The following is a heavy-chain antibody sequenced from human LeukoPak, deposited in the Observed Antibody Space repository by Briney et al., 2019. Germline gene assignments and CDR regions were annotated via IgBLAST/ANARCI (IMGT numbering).Heavy chain of an antibody. CDR1: GDTFSKYA. CDR3: ARVVLLYGSGTYLDV. D-gene: IGHD3-10*01. CDR2: SIPMYGTA. J-gene: IGHJ4*02. Sequence: ASVKVSCKAPGDTFSKYAISWVRLAPGQGLEWMGGSIPMYGTANSAQKFQGRLTFNTDDSMSTTYLELSSLRPEDTALYYCARVVLLYGSGTYLDVWGQGTLVTVSS. V-gene: IGHV1-69*05.